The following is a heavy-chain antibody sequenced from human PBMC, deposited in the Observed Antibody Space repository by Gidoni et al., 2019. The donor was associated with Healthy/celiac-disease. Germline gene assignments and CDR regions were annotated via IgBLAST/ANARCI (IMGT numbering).Heavy chain of an antibody. Sequence: EVQLLESGGGLVQPGGSLSLSCAASGFTFSRYAMRWVRQAPGKGLEWVSAISGSGGSTYYADSVKGRFTISRDNSKNTLYLQMNSLRAEDTAVYYCAKDEAAGPFDYWGQGTLVTVSS. CDR1: GFTFSRYA. V-gene: IGHV3-23*01. CDR3: AKDEAAGPFDY. D-gene: IGHD6-13*01. J-gene: IGHJ4*02. CDR2: ISGSGGST.